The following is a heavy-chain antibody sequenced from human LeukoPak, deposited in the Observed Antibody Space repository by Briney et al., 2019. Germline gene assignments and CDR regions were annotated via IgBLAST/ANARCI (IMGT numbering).Heavy chain of an antibody. Sequence: GGSLRLSCAASGFTFTSYAMSWVRQAPGKGLEWVSSISDSGGSTYYADSVKGRFTISRDNSKNTLYLQMNSLRAEDTAVYYCAKDGRPFQPLDPYFDYWGQGTLVTVPS. CDR3: AKDGRPFQPLDPYFDY. D-gene: IGHD1-1*01. J-gene: IGHJ4*02. V-gene: IGHV3-23*01. CDR2: ISDSGGST. CDR1: GFTFTSYA.